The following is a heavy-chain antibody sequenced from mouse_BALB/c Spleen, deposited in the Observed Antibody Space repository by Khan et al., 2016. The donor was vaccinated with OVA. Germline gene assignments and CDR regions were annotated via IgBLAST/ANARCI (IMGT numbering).Heavy chain of an antibody. Sequence: QIQLVQSGPELKKPGETVKISCKASGYTFTNYRMNWMKQAPGKGLKWMGWINTYTGEPTYGDDFKGRFAFSLETSASTAYLQINNLKNEDMATXFCARESSYWYCDVWGAGTTVTVSS. J-gene: IGHJ1*01. CDR1: GYTFTNYR. CDR2: INTYTGEP. D-gene: IGHD1-1*01. V-gene: IGHV9-1*02. CDR3: ARESSYWYCDV.